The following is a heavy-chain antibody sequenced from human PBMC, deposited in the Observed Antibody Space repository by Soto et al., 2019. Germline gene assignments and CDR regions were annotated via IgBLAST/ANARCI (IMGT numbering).Heavy chain of an antibody. V-gene: IGHV3-23*01. Sequence: EVQLLESGGGLVQPGGSLRLSCAASGFTFYSYAMTWVRQAPGKWLEWVSSISGSGGTTYYADSVKGRFTISRDSSKNTLYLQMNSLRTEDTAVYYCAKAHSFVELTPFDFWGQGSLVTVSS. D-gene: IGHD1-7*01. J-gene: IGHJ4*02. CDR3: AKAHSFVELTPFDF. CDR1: GFTFYSYA. CDR2: ISGSGGTT.